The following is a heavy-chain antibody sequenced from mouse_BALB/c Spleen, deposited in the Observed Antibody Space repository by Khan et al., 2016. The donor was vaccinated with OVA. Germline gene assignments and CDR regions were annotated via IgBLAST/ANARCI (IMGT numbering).Heavy chain of an antibody. J-gene: IGHJ3*01. Sequence: QVHVKQSGAELARPGASEKLSCKASGYIFTDYNINWMRQRTGQGLEWIGEIYPGSDNTYYNERFKGKATLTVDKSSSTAYMHLSSLTSEDSAVYFCTREWAAWFPYWGQGTLVTVSA. V-gene: IGHV1-77*01. CDR2: IYPGSDNT. CDR3: TREWAAWFPY. CDR1: GYIFTDYN.